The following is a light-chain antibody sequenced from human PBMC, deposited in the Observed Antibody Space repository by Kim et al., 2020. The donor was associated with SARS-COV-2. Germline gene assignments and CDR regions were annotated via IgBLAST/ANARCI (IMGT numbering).Light chain of an antibody. J-gene: IGLJ2*01. CDR3: TSYTGADTVV. Sequence: QSALTQPASVSGSLGQSITISCTGTSSLVGNYNYVSWYQQHPDKAPKLIIYDLSYRPSGVSTRFSGSKSGNTASLTISGLQAADEADYYCTSYTGADTVVFGGGTQLTVL. CDR2: DLS. V-gene: IGLV2-14*03. CDR1: SSLVGNYNY.